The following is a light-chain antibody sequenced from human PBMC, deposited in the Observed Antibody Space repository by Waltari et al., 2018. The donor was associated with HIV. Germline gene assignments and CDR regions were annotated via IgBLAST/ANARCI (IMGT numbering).Light chain of an antibody. CDR2: AAS. CDR3: QQYGTSPYT. J-gene: IGKJ2*01. CDR1: RSVSSNY. Sequence: DNVLTQSPGTLYLSSGERATLSCRSSRSVSSNYLTWNQQRPGRAPRLLIYAASTRATAIPDRFSGSGSGTDFTLTISRLEPEDFAVYYCQQYGTSPYTFGQGTKVEI. V-gene: IGKV3-20*01.